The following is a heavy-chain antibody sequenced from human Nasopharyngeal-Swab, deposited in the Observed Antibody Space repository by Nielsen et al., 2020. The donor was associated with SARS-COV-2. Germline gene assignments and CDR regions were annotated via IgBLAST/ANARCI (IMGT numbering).Heavy chain of an antibody. J-gene: IGHJ4*02. CDR3: AKGVGYGDTGCFDE. V-gene: IGHV3-23*01. CDR2: ISGSGGNT. Sequence: GESLKISCAVPGITVNNAWMNWVRQAPGKGLEWVSGISGSGGNTYYADSVKGRFTISRDNSMETLYLQMNSLRVEDTAVYYFAKGVGYGDTGCFDEWGQGTLVSASS. CDR1: GITVNNAW. D-gene: IGHD4-17*01.